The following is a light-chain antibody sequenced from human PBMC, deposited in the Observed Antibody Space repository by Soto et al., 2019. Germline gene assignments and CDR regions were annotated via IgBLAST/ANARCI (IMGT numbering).Light chain of an antibody. CDR2: DVS. Sequence: QSALTQPASVSGSPGQSITISCTGTSSDVGGYNYVSWYQQHTGKAPKLMIYDVSNRPSGVSNRFSGSKSGNTASLTISGLQAEDEADYYCSSYTSSSTLVFGGGTKVTV. V-gene: IGLV2-14*01. CDR1: SSDVGGYNY. CDR3: SSYTSSSTLV. J-gene: IGLJ2*01.